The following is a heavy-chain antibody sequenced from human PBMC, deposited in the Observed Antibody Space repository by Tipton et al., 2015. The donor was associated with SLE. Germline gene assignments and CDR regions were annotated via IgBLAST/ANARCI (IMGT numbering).Heavy chain of an antibody. V-gene: IGHV4-39*07. CDR1: GGSVSSSSKY. Sequence: TLSLTCTVSGGSVSSSSKYWAWIRQPPGKGLEWIGSIYYTGTTTYYNSFLKSRVTISVDTSKNQFSLKLNSVTAADTAVYYCARSAGYSSSWAHFDYWGQGTLVTVSS. D-gene: IGHD6-13*01. CDR2: IYYTGTTT. CDR3: ARSAGYSSSWAHFDY. J-gene: IGHJ4*02.